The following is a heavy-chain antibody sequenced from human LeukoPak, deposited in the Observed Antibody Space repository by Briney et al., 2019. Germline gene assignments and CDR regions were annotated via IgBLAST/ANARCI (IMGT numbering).Heavy chain of an antibody. J-gene: IGHJ4*02. CDR2: IHFSGST. CDR3: ARDLGGIYFDY. D-gene: IGHD1-26*01. CDR1: DASISGYY. V-gene: IGHV4-59*01. Sequence: SETLSLTCTVSDASISGYYWSWIRQPPGKGLEWIGSIHFSGSTNYNPSLRSRVTTSVDTSKNQLSLKLSSVTAADTAVYYCARDLGGIYFDYWGQGTLVTVSS.